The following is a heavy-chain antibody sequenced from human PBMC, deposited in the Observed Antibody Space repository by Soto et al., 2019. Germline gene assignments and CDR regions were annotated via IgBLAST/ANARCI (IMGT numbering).Heavy chain of an antibody. CDR1: GFSLSNARMG. V-gene: IGHV2-26*01. CDR3: ARISKGCISTSCYWYYYYGMDV. CDR2: IFSNDEK. Sequence: QVTLKESGPVLVKPTETLTLTCTVSGFSLSNARMGVSWIRQPPGKALEWLAHIFSNDEKSYSTSLKSRLTISKDNSKSQVVLTMTNMDPVDTATYYCARISKGCISTSCYWYYYYGMDVWGQGTTVTVSS. D-gene: IGHD2-2*01. J-gene: IGHJ6*02.